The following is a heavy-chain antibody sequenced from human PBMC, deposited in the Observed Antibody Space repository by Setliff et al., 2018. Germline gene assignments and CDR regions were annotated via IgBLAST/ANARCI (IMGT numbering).Heavy chain of an antibody. CDR2: IYWDDYK. V-gene: IGHV2-5*02. D-gene: IGHD3-3*01. CDR1: GFSLSTSGVG. Sequence: SGPTLVNPTQTLTLTCTFSGFSLSTSGVGVGWIRQPPGKALEWLALIYWDDYKRYSPSLKSRLTITKDTSKNQVVLTMTNMDPVDTATYYCARCITIFGVVIPNAFDYWGQGTLVTVSS. CDR3: ARCITIFGVVIPNAFDY. J-gene: IGHJ4*02.